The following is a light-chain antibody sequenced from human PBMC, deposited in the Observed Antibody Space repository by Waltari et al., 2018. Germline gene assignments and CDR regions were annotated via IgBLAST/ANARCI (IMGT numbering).Light chain of an antibody. J-gene: IGKJ1*01. V-gene: IGKV3-20*01. CDR1: QSVARA. Sequence: EIVLTQSPGTLSLSPGERATLSCRASQSVARALAWYQQKPGQPPRLLIYNTYTRATGVPDRFSGGGSGTDFSLTISRLEPEDFAVYYCQKYVRLPATFGQGTKVEIK. CDR2: NTY. CDR3: QKYVRLPAT.